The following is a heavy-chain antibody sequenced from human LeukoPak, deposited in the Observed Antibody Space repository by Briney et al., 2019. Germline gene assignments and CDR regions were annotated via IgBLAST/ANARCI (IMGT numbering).Heavy chain of an antibody. CDR3: ARVDDYGDREGAFDI. J-gene: IGHJ3*02. CDR1: GFTFSSYS. CDR2: ISSSSSYI. D-gene: IGHD4-17*01. Sequence: GGSVRLPCAASGFTFSSYSMNWVRQAPGKGLEWVSSISSSSSYIYYADSVKGRFTISRDYAKNSLYLQMNSLRAEDTAVYYCARVDDYGDREGAFDIWGQGTMVTVSS. V-gene: IGHV3-21*01.